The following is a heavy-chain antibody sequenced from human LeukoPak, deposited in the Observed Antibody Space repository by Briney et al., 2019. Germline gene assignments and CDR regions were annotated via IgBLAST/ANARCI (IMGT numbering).Heavy chain of an antibody. CDR2: IYYSGST. D-gene: IGHD2-15*01. Sequence: SQTLSLTCTVSGGSISSGGYYWSWIRQHPGRGLEWIGYIYYSGSTYYNPSLKSRVTISVDTSKNQFSLNLSSVAAADTAVYYCASTGYCIGGSCYSNYFDHWGQGTLVTVSS. J-gene: IGHJ4*02. CDR3: ASTGYCIGGSCYSNYFDH. V-gene: IGHV4-31*03. CDR1: GGSISSGGYY.